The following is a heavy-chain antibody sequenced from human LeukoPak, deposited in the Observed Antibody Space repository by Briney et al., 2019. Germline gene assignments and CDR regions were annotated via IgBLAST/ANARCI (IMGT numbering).Heavy chain of an antibody. V-gene: IGHV3-23*01. CDR2: ISAGGDLT. CDR1: GFTFSSYS. J-gene: IGHJ3*01. D-gene: IGHD3-10*01. CDR3: AKSLFTSAAGSGRASDV. Sequence: GGSLRLSCAASGFTFSSYSMNWVRQAPGKGLEWLSAISAGGDLTFHADSLKGRFTISRDNYKNTLYLQMDSLRAEDTAVYYCAKSLFTSAAGSGRASDVWGQGTMVTVSS.